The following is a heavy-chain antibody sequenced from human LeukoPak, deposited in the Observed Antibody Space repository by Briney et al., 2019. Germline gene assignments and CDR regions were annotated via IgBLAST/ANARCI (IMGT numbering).Heavy chain of an antibody. D-gene: IGHD1-26*01. CDR1: GYTFTSYD. V-gene: IGHV1-8*03. J-gene: IGHJ5*02. CDR3: VRSPYRGWDLREDWFDP. CDR2: MNPNSGNT. Sequence: ASVKVSCKASGYTFTSYDINWVRQATGQGLEWMGWMNPNSGNTGYAQKFQGRVTITRNTSISTAYMELSSLRSEDTAVYYCVRSPYRGWDLREDWFDPWGQGTLVIVSS.